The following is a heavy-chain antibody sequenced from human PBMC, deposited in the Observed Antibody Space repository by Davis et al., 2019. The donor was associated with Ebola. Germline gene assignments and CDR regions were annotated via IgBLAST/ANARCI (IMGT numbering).Heavy chain of an antibody. V-gene: IGHV1-69*11. CDR1: GGTFSNYA. D-gene: IGHD3-10*01. Sequence: SVKVSCKASGGTFSNYAISWVRQAPGRGLEWMGWIIPILGTTNYAQKFQGRVTITADGSTSTAYMELSSLRSDDTAMYYCARDTTELLWFRELLMPPGPYYGLDVWGQGTTVTVSS. J-gene: IGHJ6*02. CDR2: IIPILGTT. CDR3: ARDTTELLWFRELLMPPGPYYGLDV.